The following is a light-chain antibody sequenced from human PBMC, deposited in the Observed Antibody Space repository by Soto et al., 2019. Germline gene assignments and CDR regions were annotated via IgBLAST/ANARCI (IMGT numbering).Light chain of an antibody. Sequence: EIVLTQSPSTLSLSPGDRPTLSSRASQNVNSNHIAWYQQKPGQAPRVXIYGPSSRATGIPERFSGSGSGTDFTLTISRLETEDFAVYFCHQFGSSPQTFGHGTKVDIK. J-gene: IGKJ1*01. CDR1: QNVNSNH. CDR2: GPS. V-gene: IGKV3-20*01. CDR3: HQFGSSPQT.